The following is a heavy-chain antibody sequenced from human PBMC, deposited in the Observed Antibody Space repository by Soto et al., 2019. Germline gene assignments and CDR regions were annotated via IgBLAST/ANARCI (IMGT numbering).Heavy chain of an antibody. Sequence: QVQLVQSGAEVKKPGSSVKVSCKASGGTFSSYAISWVRQAPGQGLEWMGGIIPIFGTANYAQKFQGRVTITADESTSTAYMELGSLRSEDTAVYYCARDSGVAAAGTVFPWFDPWGQGTLVTVSS. J-gene: IGHJ5*02. D-gene: IGHD6-13*01. V-gene: IGHV1-69*01. CDR1: GGTFSSYA. CDR2: IIPIFGTA. CDR3: ARDSGVAAAGTVFPWFDP.